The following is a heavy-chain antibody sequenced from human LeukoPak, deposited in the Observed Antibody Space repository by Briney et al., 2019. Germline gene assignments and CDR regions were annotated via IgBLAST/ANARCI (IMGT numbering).Heavy chain of an antibody. CDR2: IYYSGST. J-gene: IGHJ4*02. CDR3: ARAPEAAVTYDY. V-gene: IGHV4-59*01. CDR1: GGSISSYY. Sequence: SETLSLTCTVSGGSISSYYWSWIRQPPGKGLEWIGYIYYSGSTNYNPSLKSRVTISVDTSKNQFSLKLSSVTAADTAVYYCARAPEAAVTYDYWGQGTLVTVSS. D-gene: IGHD6-13*01.